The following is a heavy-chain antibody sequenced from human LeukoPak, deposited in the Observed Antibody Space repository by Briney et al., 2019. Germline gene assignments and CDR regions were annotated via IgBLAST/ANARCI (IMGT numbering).Heavy chain of an antibody. CDR1: GYTFSSYY. V-gene: IGHV1-46*03. Sequence: AASVKVSCKASGYTFSSYYMLWVRQAPGQGLEWMGIINPSGGSASYAQKFHGRVTMTRDTSTSTVYMELSSLRSEDTAVYYCARGAPDYYGSGSYKGGFDYWGQGTLVTVSS. D-gene: IGHD3-10*01. CDR3: ARGAPDYYGSGSYKGGFDY. J-gene: IGHJ4*02. CDR2: INPSGGSA.